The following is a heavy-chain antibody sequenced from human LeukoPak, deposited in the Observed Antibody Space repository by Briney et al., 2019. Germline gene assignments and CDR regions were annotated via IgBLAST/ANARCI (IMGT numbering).Heavy chain of an antibody. D-gene: IGHD7-27*01. V-gene: IGHV3-15*07. J-gene: IGHJ4*02. CDR2: IKNNADGGTT. Sequence: TGGSLRLSCAASGFTFTNAWMNWVRHTPGKGLEWVGRIKNNADGGTTEYAAPVKGRFTISRDDSKNTLYLQMNSLKTEDTAVYHCTTENWGPTHWGQGTLVTVSS. CDR1: GFTFTNAW. CDR3: TTENWGPTH.